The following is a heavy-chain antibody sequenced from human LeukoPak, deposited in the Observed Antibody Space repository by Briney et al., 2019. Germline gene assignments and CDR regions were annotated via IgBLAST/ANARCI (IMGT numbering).Heavy chain of an antibody. J-gene: IGHJ6*03. CDR3: ARGCSSNRCWDQYYMDV. CDR1: GFTVSSNY. V-gene: IGHV3-53*01. Sequence: KPGGSLRLSCAASGFTVSSNYMNWVRQAPGKGLEWVSVIYSGGSTYYADSVKGRFTISRDNSKNTLYLQMNSLRAEDTAVYYCARGCSSNRCWDQYYMDVWGKGTTVTVSS. CDR2: IYSGGST. D-gene: IGHD2-2*01.